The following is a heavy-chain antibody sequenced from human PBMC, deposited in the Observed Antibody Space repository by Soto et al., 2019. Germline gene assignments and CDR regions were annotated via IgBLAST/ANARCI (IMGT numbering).Heavy chain of an antibody. J-gene: IGHJ5*02. D-gene: IGHD1-1*01. V-gene: IGHV4-4*07. CDR2: IYATGTT. CDR3: VRDGTKTLRDRFDP. Sequence: LSLTCTVSGASISGFYWSWIRKSAGKGLEWIGRIYATGTTDYNPSLKSRVMMSVDTSKKQFSLKLRSVTAADTAVYYCVRDGTKTLRDRFDPWAREFRSPSPQ. CDR1: GASISGFY.